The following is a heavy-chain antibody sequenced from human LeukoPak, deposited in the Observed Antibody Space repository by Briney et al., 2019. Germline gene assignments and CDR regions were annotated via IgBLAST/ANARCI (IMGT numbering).Heavy chain of an antibody. Sequence: SQTLSLTCAIPGDSVSSNTTGWNWIRQTPSRGLEWLGRTYYRSKWYNDYAVSVKGRLSINPDTSKNQFSLQLSSVTAEDAAVYYCARGGGSFDFWGQGTLVTVSS. CDR2: TYYRSKWYN. V-gene: IGHV6-1*01. D-gene: IGHD3-16*01. J-gene: IGHJ4*02. CDR3: ARGGGSFDF. CDR1: GDSVSSNTTG.